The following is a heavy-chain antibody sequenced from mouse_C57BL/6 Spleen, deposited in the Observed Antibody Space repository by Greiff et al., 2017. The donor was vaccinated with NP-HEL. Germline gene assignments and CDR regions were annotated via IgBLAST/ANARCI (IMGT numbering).Heavy chain of an antibody. CDR3: ARGGGYGSSYGDY. CDR1: GYTFTSYG. Sequence: VMLVESGAELARPGASVKLSCKASGYTFTSYGISWVKQRTGQGLEWIGEIYPRSGNTYYNEKFKGKATLTADKSSSTAYMELRSLTSEDSAVYFCARGGGYGSSYGDYWGQGTSVTVSS. J-gene: IGHJ4*01. CDR2: IYPRSGNT. V-gene: IGHV1-81*01. D-gene: IGHD1-1*01.